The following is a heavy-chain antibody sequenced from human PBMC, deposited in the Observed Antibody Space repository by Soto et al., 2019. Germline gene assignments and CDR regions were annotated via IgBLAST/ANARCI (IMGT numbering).Heavy chain of an antibody. J-gene: IGHJ4*02. V-gene: IGHV4-59*01. CDR3: ARWYYDILTGYYNFDY. CDR1: GGSISSYY. CDR2: IYYSGST. Sequence: SETLSLTCTVSGGSISSYYWSWIRQPSGKGLEWIGYIYYSGSTNYNPSLKSRVTISVDTSKNQFSLKLSSVTAADTAVYYCARWYYDILTGYYNFDYWGQGTLVTVS. D-gene: IGHD3-9*01.